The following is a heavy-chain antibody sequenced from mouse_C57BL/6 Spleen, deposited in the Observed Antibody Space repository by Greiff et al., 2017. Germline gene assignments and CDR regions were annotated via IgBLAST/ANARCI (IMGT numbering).Heavy chain of an antibody. CDR2: IDPETGGT. V-gene: IGHV1-15*01. CDR1: GYTFTDYE. CDR3: TSWGLSFAY. J-gene: IGHJ3*01. Sequence: QVHVKQSGAELVRPGASVTLSCKASGYTFTDYEMHWVKQTPVHGLEWIGAIDPETGGTAYNQKFKGKAILTADKSSSTAYMELRSLTSEDSAVYYCTSWGLSFAYWGQGTLVTVSA.